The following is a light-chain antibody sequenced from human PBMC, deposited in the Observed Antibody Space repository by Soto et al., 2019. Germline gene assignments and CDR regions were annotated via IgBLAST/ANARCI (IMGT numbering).Light chain of an antibody. J-gene: IGKJ3*01. V-gene: IGKV1-39*01. CDR2: AAS. CDR3: QQSYSSPLN. Sequence: DIQMTQSPSSLSASVGDRVTITCRASQSISSYLNWYQQKPGKAPKLLIYAASSLQSGVSSRFSGSGSWTDFTLTISSLQPEDFATYYCQQSYSSPLNFGPGTKVDIK. CDR1: QSISSY.